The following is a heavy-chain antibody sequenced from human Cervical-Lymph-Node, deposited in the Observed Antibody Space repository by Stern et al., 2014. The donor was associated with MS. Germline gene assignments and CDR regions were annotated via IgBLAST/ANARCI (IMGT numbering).Heavy chain of an antibody. CDR2: SNPSSGTP. D-gene: IGHD1/OR15-1a*01. J-gene: IGHJ4*02. Sequence: QVQLEQSGAEVKKPGASVTLSCTSSGYTFNTYYHHWVRQAPPPGLELVGISNPSSGTPLFAKNLQGRVPLTRDPSPNTVFVEVTSLRSQDTAVYYCATLAGFITPNFDDFAGPGTTRLDFDHWGQGTLISVSS. CDR3: ATLAGFITPNFDDFAGPGTTRLDFDH. V-gene: IGHV1-46*02. CDR1: GYTFNTYY.